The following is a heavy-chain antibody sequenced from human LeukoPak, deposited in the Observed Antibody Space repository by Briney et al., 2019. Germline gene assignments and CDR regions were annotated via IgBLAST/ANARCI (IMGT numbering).Heavy chain of an antibody. CDR3: AASEAYDSSGYLFDY. J-gene: IGHJ4*02. CDR2: IVVGSGNT. V-gene: IGHV1-58*02. CDR1: GFTFTSSA. D-gene: IGHD3-22*01. Sequence: GASVKVSCKASGFTFTSSAMQWVRQARGQRLEWIGWIVVGSGNTNYAQKFQERVTITRDMSTSTAYMELSSLRSEDTAVYYCAASEAYDSSGYLFDYWGQGTLVTVSS.